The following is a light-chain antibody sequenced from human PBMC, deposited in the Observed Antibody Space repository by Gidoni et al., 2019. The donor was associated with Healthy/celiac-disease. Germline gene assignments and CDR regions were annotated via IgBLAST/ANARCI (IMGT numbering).Light chain of an antibody. V-gene: IGLV2-8*01. Sequence: ALTQPPSASGSPAQSVTLSCTGTSSDVGGYNYVSWYQQHPGKAPKLMIYEVSKRPSGVPDRFSGSKSGNTASLTVSGLQAEDEADYYCSSYAGSNNLVFGGGTKLTVL. J-gene: IGLJ2*01. CDR2: EVS. CDR3: SSYAGSNNLV. CDR1: SSDVGGYNY.